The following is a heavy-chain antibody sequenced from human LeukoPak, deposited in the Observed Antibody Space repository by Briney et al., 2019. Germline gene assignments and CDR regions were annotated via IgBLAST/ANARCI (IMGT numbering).Heavy chain of an antibody. CDR2: ISNDESNE. Sequence: GGSLRLSCAGSGFTFSSYAMHWVRQAPGKGLEWVAVISNDESNEYYVDSVKGRFTISRDNSKNTLYLQMNSLRTEDTAVYYCAKVVNVWGSYLPLDYWGQGILVTVSS. CDR1: GFTFSSYA. D-gene: IGHD3-16*02. J-gene: IGHJ4*02. CDR3: AKVVNVWGSYLPLDY. V-gene: IGHV3-30*18.